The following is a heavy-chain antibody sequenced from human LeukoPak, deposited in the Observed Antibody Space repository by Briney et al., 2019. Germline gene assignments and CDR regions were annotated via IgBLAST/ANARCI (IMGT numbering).Heavy chain of an antibody. V-gene: IGHV4-59*01. CDR2: IHYSEST. Sequence: SETLSLTCTVSGGPIRSYYWSWMRQPPGKGLEWIGNIHYSESTNFNPSLKSRVAISVDTSKNQFSLNMRSVTAADTAVYYCARVSAAGMDFHYGMDVWGQGTTVLVSS. J-gene: IGHJ6*02. D-gene: IGHD6-13*01. CDR3: ARVSAAGMDFHYGMDV. CDR1: GGPIRSYY.